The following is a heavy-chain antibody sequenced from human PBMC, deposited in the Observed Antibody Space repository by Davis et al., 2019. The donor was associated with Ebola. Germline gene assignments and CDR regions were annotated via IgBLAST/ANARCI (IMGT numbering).Heavy chain of an antibody. J-gene: IGHJ4*02. D-gene: IGHD6-13*01. Sequence: ASVKVSCKASGYTFTSSDINWVRQATGQGLEWMGWMNPNSGNTGYAQKFQGRVTITRNTSISTAYMELSSLRSEDTAVYYCARGERNSWSPLDYWGQGTLVTVSS. V-gene: IGHV1-8*03. CDR1: GYTFTSSD. CDR2: MNPNSGNT. CDR3: ARGERNSWSPLDY.